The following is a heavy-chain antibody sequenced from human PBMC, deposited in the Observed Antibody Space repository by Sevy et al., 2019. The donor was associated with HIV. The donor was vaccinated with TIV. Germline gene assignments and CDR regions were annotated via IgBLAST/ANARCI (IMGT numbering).Heavy chain of an antibody. V-gene: IGHV3-74*01. CDR1: GFTFTSDY. CDR2: INTDGKII. CDR3: ARGSRGTFGS. J-gene: IGHJ4*02. D-gene: IGHD1-26*01. Sequence: GGSLRLSCAASGFTFTSDYMHWVRQPPGKGLGWVSHINTDGKIIRYAESVKGRFTTSRDNAKNTLYLQMNSLRAEDTAVYYCARGSRGTFGSWGQGTLITVSS.